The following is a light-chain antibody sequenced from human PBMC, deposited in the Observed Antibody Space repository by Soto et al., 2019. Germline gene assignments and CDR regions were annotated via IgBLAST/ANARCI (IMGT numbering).Light chain of an antibody. Sequence: QSVLTQPPSASGTPGQRVTIYCSGSSSNIGSNTVNWYQQHPGTTPNHLIYNNNRRPPGVPDRFSGSKSGTSASLAISGLQSEDEADYYCAAWDDGLNAVVFGGGTKLTVL. V-gene: IGLV1-44*01. CDR3: AAWDDGLNAVV. J-gene: IGLJ2*01. CDR2: NNN. CDR1: SSNIGSNT.